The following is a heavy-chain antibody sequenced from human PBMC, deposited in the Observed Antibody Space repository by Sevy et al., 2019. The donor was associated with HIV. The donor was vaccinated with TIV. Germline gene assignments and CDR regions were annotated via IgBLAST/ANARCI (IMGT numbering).Heavy chain of an antibody. V-gene: IGHV3-74*01. CDR3: AREGVDFWSGAVDFDFGMDD. D-gene: IGHD3-3*01. CDR2: INTHGTNT. CDR1: GFTFSRYW. J-gene: IGHJ4*02. Sequence: GGSLRLSCAASGFTFSRYWMHWVRHAPGKGLVWVSRINTHGTNTIYADYVKGRFTISRDNAKNTVYLQMNRLRADDTGVYYCAREGVDFWSGAVDFDFGMDDWGQRTLVTVSS.